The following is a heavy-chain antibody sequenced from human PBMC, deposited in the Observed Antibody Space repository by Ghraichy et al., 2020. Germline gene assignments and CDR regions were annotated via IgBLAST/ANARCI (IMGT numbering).Heavy chain of an antibody. V-gene: IGHV3-23*01. J-gene: IGHJ4*02. Sequence: LSLTCAASGFTFSSYAMSWVRQAPGKGLEWVSAIRGSGGSTYYADSVKGRFTISRDNSKNTLYLQMKRLRAEVTAVYYGAKDPAGGPLYYFDYWGQGTLVTVSS. D-gene: IGHD2-15*01. CDR2: IRGSGGST. CDR3: AKDPAGGPLYYFDY. CDR1: GFTFSSYA.